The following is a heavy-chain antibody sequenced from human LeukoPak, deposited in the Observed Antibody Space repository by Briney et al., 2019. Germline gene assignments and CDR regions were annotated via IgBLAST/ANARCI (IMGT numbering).Heavy chain of an antibody. V-gene: IGHV3-30-3*01. CDR3: AREAIFGVVHGAWFDP. CDR1: GFTFSSYA. J-gene: IGHJ5*02. D-gene: IGHD3-3*01. Sequence: GGSLRLSCAASGFTFSSYAIDWVRQAPGKGPEWVALISNDGNNKYYADSLKGRFTISRDNSKNTLYLQMNSLRPEDTAVYYCAREAIFGVVHGAWFDPWGQGTLVTVSS. CDR2: ISNDGNNK.